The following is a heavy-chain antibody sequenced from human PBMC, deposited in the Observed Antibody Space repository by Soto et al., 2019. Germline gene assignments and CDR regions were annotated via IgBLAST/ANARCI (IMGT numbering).Heavy chain of an antibody. V-gene: IGHV3-30*18. J-gene: IGHJ4*02. D-gene: IGHD1-7*01. CDR3: AKDRVGGTFYTPLGF. Sequence: VGSLRLSCQASGFNFDNYGMHWVRQAPGKGLERVAVITYDGSFQYYADSVKGRFTISRDNSKNTLFLHLNTLKPEDTAVYHCAKDRVGGTFYTPLGFWGQGTLVTVSS. CDR1: GFNFDNYG. CDR2: ITYDGSFQ.